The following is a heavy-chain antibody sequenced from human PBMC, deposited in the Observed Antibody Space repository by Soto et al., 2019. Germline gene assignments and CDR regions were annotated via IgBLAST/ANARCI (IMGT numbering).Heavy chain of an antibody. CDR3: ARVTSSRSSGNYRAGSFDS. D-gene: IGHD3-10*01. CDR2: LSSGSNHI. J-gene: IGHJ4*02. V-gene: IGHV3-21*01. CDR1: GFTFSSYT. Sequence: ESGGGLVKPGGSLRLSCAASGFTFSSYTMTWVRQAPGKGLEWVSSLSSGSNHIYYADSVRGRFTISRDNAKNSLYLQMGSLRAEDTAVYYCARVTSSRSSGNYRAGSFDSWGQGALVTVSS.